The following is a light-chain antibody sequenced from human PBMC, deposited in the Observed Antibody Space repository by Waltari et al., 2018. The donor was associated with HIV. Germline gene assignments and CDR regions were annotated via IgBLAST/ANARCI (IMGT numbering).Light chain of an antibody. CDR3: ATWDDNLRVD. Sequence: QSVLRQPPSASGSAGPRVNLSCSGCSSITGSDFIYWYQQVQGAAPKLLTYTSYQPPSGVPDRSSCSTAGSSSSLAISDLRPDDEATYYCATWDDNLRVDFGGGTRLTVL. V-gene: IGLV1-47*01. CDR1: SSITGSDF. J-gene: IGLJ2*01. CDR2: TSY.